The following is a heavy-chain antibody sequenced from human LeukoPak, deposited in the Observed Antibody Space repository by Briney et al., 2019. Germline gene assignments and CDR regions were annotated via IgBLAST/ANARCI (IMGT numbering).Heavy chain of an antibody. CDR3: ARAFGSGSYYNAFGGY. CDR1: GFTLSDYY. Sequence: AGGSLRLSCAASGFTLSDYYMSWIRQTPGKGLEWVSYISTSGSSIYYADSVKGLFTISRDNAKNSLYLQMNSLRAEDTAVYYCARAFGSGSYYNAFGGYWGQGTLVTVSS. J-gene: IGHJ4*02. D-gene: IGHD3-10*01. V-gene: IGHV3-11*01. CDR2: ISTSGSSI.